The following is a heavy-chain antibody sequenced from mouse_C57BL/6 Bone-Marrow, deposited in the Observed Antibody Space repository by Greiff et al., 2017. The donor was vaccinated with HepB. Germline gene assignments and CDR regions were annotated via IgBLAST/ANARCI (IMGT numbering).Heavy chain of an antibody. D-gene: IGHD2-1*01. V-gene: IGHV5-4*01. CDR2: ISDGGSYT. J-gene: IGHJ3*01. CDR3: ASNYPFAY. Sequence: EVQLVESGGGLVKPGGSLKLSCAASGFTFSSYAMSWVRQTPEKRLEWVATISDGGSYTYYPDNVKGRFTISRDNAKNNLYLQMSHLKSEDTAMYYCASNYPFAYWGQGTLVTVSA. CDR1: GFTFSSYA.